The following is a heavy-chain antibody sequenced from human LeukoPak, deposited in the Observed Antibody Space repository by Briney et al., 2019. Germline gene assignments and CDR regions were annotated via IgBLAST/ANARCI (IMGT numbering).Heavy chain of an antibody. V-gene: IGHV3-48*03. CDR2: ISSSGSTI. J-gene: IGHJ6*04. Sequence: PGGSLRLSCAASGFTFSSYEMNWVRQAPGKGLEWVSYISSSGSTIYYADSVKGRFTISRDNAKNSLYLQMNSLRAEDTAVYYCARPIIYYYYGMDVWGEGTTVTVSS. CDR3: ARPIIYYYYGMDV. CDR1: GFTFSSYE.